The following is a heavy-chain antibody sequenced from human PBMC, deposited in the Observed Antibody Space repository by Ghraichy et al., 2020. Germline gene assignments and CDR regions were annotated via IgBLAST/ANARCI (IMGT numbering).Heavy chain of an antibody. CDR3: ARAFPVAVAKYGAFDI. D-gene: IGHD6-13*01. CDR2: IYSGGNT. V-gene: IGHV3-53*01. CDR1: GFTVSSNY. Sequence: LSLTCAASGFTVSSNYMSWVRQAPGKGLEWVSVIYSGGNTYYADSVKGRFTISRDNSKNTLYLQMNSLRAEDTALYYCARAFPVAVAKYGAFDIWGQGTMVTVSS. J-gene: IGHJ3*02.